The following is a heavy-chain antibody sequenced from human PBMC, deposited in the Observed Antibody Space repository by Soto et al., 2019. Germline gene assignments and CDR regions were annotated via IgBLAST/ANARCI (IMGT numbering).Heavy chain of an antibody. CDR2: INPSSGGT. CDR1: GYTFTGYY. V-gene: IGHV1-2*02. CDR3: ARAPIRFLGWSPWDV. D-gene: IGHD3-3*01. Sequence: GASVKVSCKASGYTFTGYYMHWVRQAPGQGLEWMGWINPSSGGTNYAQKFQGRVTMTRDTSISTAYMELSRLRSDDTAVYYCARAPIRFLGWSPWDVWGQGTTVTVSS. J-gene: IGHJ6*02.